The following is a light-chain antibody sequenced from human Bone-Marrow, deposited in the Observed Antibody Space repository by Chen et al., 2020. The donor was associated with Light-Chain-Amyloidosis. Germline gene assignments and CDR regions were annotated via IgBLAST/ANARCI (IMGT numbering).Light chain of an antibody. V-gene: IGLV9-49*01. Sequence: QPVLTQPPSASASLGASVTLTCTLSSGSSNYKVDWYQQGPGKGPRFVMRVGTGGIVGSKGDGIPERFSVLGSGLNRYLTIKNIQEEDESDYHCGADHGSGSNFGWVFGGGTKLTVL. CDR1: SGSSNYK. CDR3: GADHGSGSNFGWV. J-gene: IGLJ3*02. CDR2: VGTGGIVG.